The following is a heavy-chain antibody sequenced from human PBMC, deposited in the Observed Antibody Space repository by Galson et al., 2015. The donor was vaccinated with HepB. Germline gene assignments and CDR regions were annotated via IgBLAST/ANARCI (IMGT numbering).Heavy chain of an antibody. CDR2: ISGSGGST. CDR1: GFTFSSYA. Sequence: SLRLSCAASGFTFSSYAMSWVRQAPGKGLEWVSAISGSGGSTYYADSVKGRFTISRDNSKNTLYLQMNSLRAEDTAVYYCAKDPPKFGSSSYGMDVWGQGTTVTVSS. J-gene: IGHJ6*02. CDR3: AKDPPKFGSSSYGMDV. D-gene: IGHD3-10*01. V-gene: IGHV3-23*01.